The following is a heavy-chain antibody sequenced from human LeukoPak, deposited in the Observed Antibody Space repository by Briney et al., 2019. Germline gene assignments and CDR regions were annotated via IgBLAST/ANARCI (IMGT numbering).Heavy chain of an antibody. D-gene: IGHD5-18*01. Sequence: GVSVKVSCKASGYTFTSYGVSWVRQAPGQGLEWMGWISAYNGNTNYAQKLQGRVTMTTDTSTSTAYMELRSLRSGDTAVYYCARKYWAAMVDYWGQGTLVTVSS. V-gene: IGHV1-18*01. CDR1: GYTFTSYG. CDR3: ARKYWAAMVDY. CDR2: ISAYNGNT. J-gene: IGHJ4*02.